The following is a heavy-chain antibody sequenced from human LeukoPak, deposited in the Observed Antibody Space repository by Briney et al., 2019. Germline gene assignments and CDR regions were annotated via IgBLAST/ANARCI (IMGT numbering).Heavy chain of an antibody. CDR3: ARDHLVVAATRDYYYYYGMDV. D-gene: IGHD2-15*01. V-gene: IGHV4-59*01. CDR1: GGSISSYY. Sequence: SETLSLTCTVSGGSISSYYWSWIRQPPGKGLEWIGYIYYSGSTNYNPSLKSRVTISVDTSKNQFSLKLSSVTAADTAVYYCARDHLVVAATRDYYYYYGMDVWGQGTTVTVSS. CDR2: IYYSGST. J-gene: IGHJ6*02.